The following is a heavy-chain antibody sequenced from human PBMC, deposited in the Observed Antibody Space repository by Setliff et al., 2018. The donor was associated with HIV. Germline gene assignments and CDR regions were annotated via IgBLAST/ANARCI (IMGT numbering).Heavy chain of an antibody. CDR1: GGSISSNNYF. CDR2: IYPSGST. Sequence: LSLTCTVSGGSISSNNYFWSWIRQPAGKGLEWIGHIYPSGSTNYNPSLKSRVTISVDTAKNQFSLNRSSVTAADTAGYYCASRAGGDFWGQGTMVTVSS. J-gene: IGHJ3*01. D-gene: IGHD3-10*01. V-gene: IGHV4-61*09. CDR3: ASRAGGDF.